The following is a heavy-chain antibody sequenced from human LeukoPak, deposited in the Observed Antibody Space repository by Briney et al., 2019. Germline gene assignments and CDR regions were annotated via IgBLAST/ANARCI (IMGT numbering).Heavy chain of an antibody. CDR2: IYYSGST. Sequence: SETLSLTCTVSGGSISSSSYYWGWIRQPPGKGLEWIVSIYYSGSTYYNPSLKSRVTISVDTSKNQFSLKLSSVTAADTAVYYCARDTYYYGSGSYDYWGQGTLVTVSS. CDR3: ARDTYYYGSGSYDY. J-gene: IGHJ4*02. D-gene: IGHD3-10*01. V-gene: IGHV4-39*01. CDR1: GGSISSSSYY.